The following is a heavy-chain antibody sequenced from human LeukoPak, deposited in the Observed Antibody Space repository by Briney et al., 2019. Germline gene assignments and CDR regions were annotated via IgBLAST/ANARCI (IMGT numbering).Heavy chain of an antibody. CDR3: ARDNAGYDY. CDR1: GFTFSDYY. CDR2: ITRSSSPI. Sequence: PGGSLRLSCAASGFTFSDYYMSWIRQAPGKGLEWVSYITRSSSPIYYADSVKGRFTVSRDNAKNSLYLQMNSLRAEDTAVYYCARDNAGYDYWGQGTLVTVSS. D-gene: IGHD5-12*01. V-gene: IGHV3-11*01. J-gene: IGHJ4*02.